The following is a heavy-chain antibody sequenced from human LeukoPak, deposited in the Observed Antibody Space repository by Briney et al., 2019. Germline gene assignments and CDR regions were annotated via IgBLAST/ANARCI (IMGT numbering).Heavy chain of an antibody. CDR3: AEGVSLLYFDY. Sequence: GGSLRLSCAPSGFTFSDYTMNWVRQAPGKGLEWVSSITTSSSYIYYADSVKGRFTISRDNAKNSLYLQMNSLRAEDTAVYYCAEGVSLLYFDYWGQGTLVTVSS. J-gene: IGHJ4*02. CDR2: ITTSSSYI. CDR1: GFTFSDYT. D-gene: IGHD3-16*01. V-gene: IGHV3-21*06.